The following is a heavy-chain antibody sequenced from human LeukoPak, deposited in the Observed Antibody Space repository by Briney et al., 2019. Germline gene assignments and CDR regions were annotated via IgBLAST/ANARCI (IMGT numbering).Heavy chain of an antibody. CDR2: IYYSGST. V-gene: IGHV4-59*11. J-gene: IGHJ4*02. CDR1: GGSISSHY. CDR3: ARVSNTAMVTGLFDY. Sequence: PSETLSLTCTVSGGSISSHYWSWIRQPPGKGLEWIGYIYYSGSTNYNPSLKSRVTISVDTSKNQFSLKLSSVTAADTAVYYCARVSNTAMVTGLFDYWGQGTLVTVSS. D-gene: IGHD5-18*01.